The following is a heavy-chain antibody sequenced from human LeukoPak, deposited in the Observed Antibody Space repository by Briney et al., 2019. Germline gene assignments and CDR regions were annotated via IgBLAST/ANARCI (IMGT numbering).Heavy chain of an antibody. CDR2: TYPGYSDT. CDR1: GYSFTSYW. V-gene: IGHV5-51*01. D-gene: IGHD3-22*01. J-gene: IGHJ4*02. CDR3: ARRTTMMDLDY. Sequence: GESLKISCKGSGYSFTSYWIGWVRQMPGKGLEWMGITYPGYSDTRYSPSFQGQVTISADKSISTAYLQWSSLKASDTAMYYCARRTTMMDLDYWGQGTLVTVSS.